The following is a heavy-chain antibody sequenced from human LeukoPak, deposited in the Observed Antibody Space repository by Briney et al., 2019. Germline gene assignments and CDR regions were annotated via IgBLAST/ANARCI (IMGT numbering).Heavy chain of an antibody. D-gene: IGHD3-22*01. CDR3: ARIYDSSGYYFHYYYYGMDV. V-gene: IGHV3-33*01. CDR2: IWYDGSYE. J-gene: IGHJ6*02. CDR1: GFMFRSYG. Sequence: QPGGSLRLSCVASGFMFRSYGMHWVRQAPGKGLEWVAVIWYDGSYEYYADSVKGRFTISRDNSKNTLYLQMNSLRAEDTAAYYCARIYDSSGYYFHYYYYGMDVWGQGTTVTVSS.